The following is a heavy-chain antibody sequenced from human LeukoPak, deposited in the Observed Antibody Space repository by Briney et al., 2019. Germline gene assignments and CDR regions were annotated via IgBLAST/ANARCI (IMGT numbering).Heavy chain of an antibody. CDR2: IYSGGST. Sequence: GGSLRLSGAASGFTVSSNYMSWVRQAPGKGLEWVSVIYSGGSTYYADSVKGRFTISRDNSKNTLYLQMNSLRAENTAVYYCATQSGYDSSGSLYFQHWGQGTLVTVSS. J-gene: IGHJ1*01. CDR1: GFTVSSNY. D-gene: IGHD3-22*01. CDR3: ATQSGYDSSGSLYFQH. V-gene: IGHV3-53*01.